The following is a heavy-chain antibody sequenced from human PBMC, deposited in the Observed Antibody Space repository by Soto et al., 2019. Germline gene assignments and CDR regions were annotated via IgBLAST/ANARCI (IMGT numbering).Heavy chain of an antibody. CDR1: GFSFSDYA. D-gene: IGHD6-19*01. J-gene: IGHJ4*02. CDR2: IWYDGSRK. Sequence: PGGSLRLSCAASGFSFSDYAMHWVRQAPGKGLEWVAVIWYDGSRKYYADSVKGRFTTSRDNSRNTLSLQMNSLRDEDTAVYYCARSYRSGWNRFDYWGQGTPVTSPQ. CDR3: ARSYRSGWNRFDY. V-gene: IGHV3-33*01.